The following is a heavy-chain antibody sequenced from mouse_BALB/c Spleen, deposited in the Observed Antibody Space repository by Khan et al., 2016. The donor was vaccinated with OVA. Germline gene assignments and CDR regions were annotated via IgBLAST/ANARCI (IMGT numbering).Heavy chain of an antibody. D-gene: IGHD2-3*01. Sequence: QVQLQQPGAELVKPGASVKLSCKASGYTFTTYWMHWVKQRPGQGLEWIGEINPSNGRTNFNEKFKNKATLTVDKSSTTAYMQLNSLTFDDSAVYYCARIDGSMDYWGQGTSVTVSS. J-gene: IGHJ4*01. CDR1: GYTFTTYW. CDR3: ARIDGSMDY. V-gene: IGHV1S81*02. CDR2: INPSNGRT.